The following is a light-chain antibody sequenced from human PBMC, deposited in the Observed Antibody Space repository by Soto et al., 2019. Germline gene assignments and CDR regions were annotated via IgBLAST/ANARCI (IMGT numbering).Light chain of an antibody. J-gene: IGKJ1*01. CDR2: GAS. Sequence: EVVLTQSPGTLSLSPGERAALSCRASQSVSPSYLAWYKQKPGQTPRLLIYGASNRATVIPDRFSGSGSGTDFNLTISRLEPEDFAVYYCQQYGTLPRTFGQGTKVEIK. CDR1: QSVSPSY. V-gene: IGKV3-20*01. CDR3: QQYGTLPRT.